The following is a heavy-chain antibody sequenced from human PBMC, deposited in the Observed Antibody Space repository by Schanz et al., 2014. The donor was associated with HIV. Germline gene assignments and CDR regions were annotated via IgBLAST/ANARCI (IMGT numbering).Heavy chain of an antibody. J-gene: IGHJ6*02. CDR2: IVSSGGDT. CDR3: AKMEMAIVRWYYGMDV. CDR1: GISLSRYN. Sequence: EVQLVESGGGLVKPGGSLRLSCAASGISLSRYNMNWVRQAPGKGLEWVSAIVSSGGDTYYADFVEGRFTISRDNSKNTLYLQMNSLRAEDTAVYYCAKMEMAIVRWYYGMDVWGQGTTVTVSS. D-gene: IGHD3-16*02. V-gene: IGHV3-23*04.